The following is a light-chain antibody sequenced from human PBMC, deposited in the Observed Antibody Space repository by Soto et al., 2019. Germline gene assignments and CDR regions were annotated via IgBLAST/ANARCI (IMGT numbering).Light chain of an antibody. J-gene: IGKJ4*01. CDR2: SAS. CDR3: QQFNNWPLT. Sequence: EIVMTQSPATLSVSPGERATLSCRASQSISSNVAWYQQKPGQAPRLLIYSASTRATGIPARFSGGGSGTEFTITVSSLQSEDFALYYCQQFNNWPLTFGGGTKVEIK. V-gene: IGKV3-15*01. CDR1: QSISSN.